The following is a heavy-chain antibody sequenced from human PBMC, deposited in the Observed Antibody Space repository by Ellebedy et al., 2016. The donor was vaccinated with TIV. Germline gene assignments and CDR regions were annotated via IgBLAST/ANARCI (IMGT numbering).Heavy chain of an antibody. CDR1: GGTFSNYA. J-gene: IGHJ4*02. Sequence: ASVKVSXKASGGTFSNYAISWVRQAPGQGLEWMGRVIPVFGTVNYTQKYQARVTISADESTSTAYMELSSLRSEDTAVYYCARVLYDYIWGSYREFDYWGQGTLVTVS. V-gene: IGHV1-69*13. CDR3: ARVLYDYIWGSYREFDY. D-gene: IGHD3-16*02. CDR2: VIPVFGTV.